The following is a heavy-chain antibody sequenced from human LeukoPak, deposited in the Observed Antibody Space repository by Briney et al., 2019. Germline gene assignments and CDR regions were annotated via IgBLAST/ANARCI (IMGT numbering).Heavy chain of an antibody. D-gene: IGHD2-15*01. CDR3: ARDLGYCSGQPCGWFDP. CDR1: GGSISSGDYY. J-gene: IGHJ5*02. V-gene: IGHV4-30-4*01. Sequence: PSETLSLTCTVSGGSISSGDYYWSWIRQPPGKGLEWIGYIYYSGSTYYNPSLKSRVTISVDTSKNQFSLKLSSATAADTAVYYCARDLGYCSGQPCGWFDPWGQGTLVTVSS. CDR2: IYYSGST.